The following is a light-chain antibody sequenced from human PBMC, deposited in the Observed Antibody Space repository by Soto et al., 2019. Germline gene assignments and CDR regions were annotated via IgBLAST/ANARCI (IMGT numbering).Light chain of an antibody. CDR1: SSDVGGYNY. V-gene: IGLV2-14*01. Sequence: QSALTQPASVSGSPGQSITISCTGTSSDVGGYNYVSWYQQHPGKAPKLIIYEVSNRPSGVSNRFSGSKSGNTASLTISGLEDEDEAVYYWNSYTSKSTVVFGTGTKLTVL. J-gene: IGLJ1*01. CDR3: NSYTSKSTVV. CDR2: EVS.